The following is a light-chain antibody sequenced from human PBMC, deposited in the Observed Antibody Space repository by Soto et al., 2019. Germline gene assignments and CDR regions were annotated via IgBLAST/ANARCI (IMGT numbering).Light chain of an antibody. Sequence: EIVMTQSPNTVSVSPGDRATLSCRASQSVDSNLAWYQQKPGQAPRLLISGASTRAPGIPARFSGSGSGTNFTLSISGLQSEDFATYYCLQHNSFPLTFGGGTKVEIK. CDR2: GAS. V-gene: IGKV3-15*01. CDR3: LQHNSFPLT. CDR1: QSVDSN. J-gene: IGKJ4*01.